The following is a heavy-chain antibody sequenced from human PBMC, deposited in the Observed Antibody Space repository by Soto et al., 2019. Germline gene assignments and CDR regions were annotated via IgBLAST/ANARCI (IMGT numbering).Heavy chain of an antibody. CDR3: ARDLDPKWEPFDY. J-gene: IGHJ4*02. CDR1: GFTFSSYW. D-gene: IGHD1-26*01. V-gene: IGHV3-7*01. Sequence: VGSLRLSCAASGFTFSSYWMSWVRQAPGKGLEWVANIKQDGSEKYYVDSVKGRFTISRDNAKNSLYLQMNSLRAEDTAVYYCARDLDPKWEPFDYWGQGTLVTVSS. CDR2: IKQDGSEK.